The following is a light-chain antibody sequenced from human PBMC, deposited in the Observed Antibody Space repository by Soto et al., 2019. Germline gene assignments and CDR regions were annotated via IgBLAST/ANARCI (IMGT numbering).Light chain of an antibody. V-gene: IGLV2-14*01. Sequence: QSALTQPASVSGSPGQSITISCTGTSSDVGAYNFVSWYQQHPGKAPKLIIYDVSNRPSGVSNRFSGPKSGYTASLTISGLQGEDEADYYCSSYRGSYTGSRTRGVFGGGTKVTVL. J-gene: IGLJ2*01. CDR3: SSYRGSYTGSRTRGV. CDR1: SSDVGAYNF. CDR2: DVS.